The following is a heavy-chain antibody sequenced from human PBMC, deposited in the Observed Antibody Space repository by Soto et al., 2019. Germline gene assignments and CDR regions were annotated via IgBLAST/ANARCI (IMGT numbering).Heavy chain of an antibody. D-gene: IGHD6-19*01. Sequence: QVQLQESGPGLVKPSQTLSLTCTVSGGSISSGDYYWSWIRQPPGKGLEWIGYIYYSGSTYYNPPLKSRVTISFDTSKIQFSLKLSSVTAADMAVYYCARARQWLVLPNWYFDLWGRVTLVTVSS. V-gene: IGHV4-30-4*01. J-gene: IGHJ2*01. CDR1: GGSISSGDYY. CDR3: ARARQWLVLPNWYFDL. CDR2: IYYSGST.